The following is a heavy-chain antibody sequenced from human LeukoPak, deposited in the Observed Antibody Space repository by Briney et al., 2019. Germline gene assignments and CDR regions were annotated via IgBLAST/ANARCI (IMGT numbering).Heavy chain of an antibody. CDR3: TTAPPFYYGGNSEGDY. D-gene: IGHD4-23*01. V-gene: IGHV3-15*01. Sequence: GGSLRLSCAASGFTFSNAWMSWVRQAPGKGLECVGRIKSKTDGGTTDYAAPVKGRFTISRDDSKNTLYLQMNSLKTEDTAVYYCTTAPPFYYGGNSEGDYWRQGTLVTVSS. CDR1: GFTFSNAW. J-gene: IGHJ4*02. CDR2: IKSKTDGGTT.